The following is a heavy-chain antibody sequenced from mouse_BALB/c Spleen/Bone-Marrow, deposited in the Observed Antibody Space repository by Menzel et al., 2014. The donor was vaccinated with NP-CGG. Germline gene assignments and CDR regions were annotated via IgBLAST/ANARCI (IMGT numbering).Heavy chain of an antibody. J-gene: IGHJ4*01. CDR3: AREDGYLHYYAVDY. CDR1: GFSLTSYG. V-gene: IGHV2-9*02. CDR2: IWAGGST. Sequence: VKLVESGPGLVAPSQSLSITCTVSGFSLTSYGVHWVRQPPGKGLEWLGIIWAGGSTNYNSALMSRLSISKDNSKSQVFLKMNSLQTDDTAMYYCAREDGYLHYYAVDYCGQAASATVSS. D-gene: IGHD2-3*01.